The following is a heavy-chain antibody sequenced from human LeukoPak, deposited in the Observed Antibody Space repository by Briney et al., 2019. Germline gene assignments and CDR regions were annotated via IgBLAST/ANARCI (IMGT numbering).Heavy chain of an antibody. CDR2: ISGSGGST. J-gene: IGHJ4*02. Sequence: GGSLRLSCAASGFTFSSYGMHWVRQAPGKGLEWVSAISGSGGSTYYADSVKGRFTISRDNSKNTLYLQMNSLRAEDTAVYYCAKGSEYGDYFDYWGQGTLVTVSS. CDR1: GFTFSSYG. D-gene: IGHD2/OR15-2a*01. V-gene: IGHV3-23*01. CDR3: AKGSEYGDYFDY.